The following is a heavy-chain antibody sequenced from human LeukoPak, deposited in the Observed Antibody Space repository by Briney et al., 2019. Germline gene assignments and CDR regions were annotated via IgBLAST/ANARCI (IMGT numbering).Heavy chain of an antibody. CDR2: IVVGSGNT. V-gene: IGHV1-58*02. J-gene: IGHJ3*02. Sequence: SVKDSCKASGFTFTSSAMQWVRQARGQRLEWIGWIVVGSGNTNYAQKFQERVTITRDMSTSTAYMELSSLRSEDTAVYYCAADSDGYNVGDAFDIWGQGTMVTVSS. CDR3: AADSDGYNVGDAFDI. CDR1: GFTFTSSA. D-gene: IGHD5-24*01.